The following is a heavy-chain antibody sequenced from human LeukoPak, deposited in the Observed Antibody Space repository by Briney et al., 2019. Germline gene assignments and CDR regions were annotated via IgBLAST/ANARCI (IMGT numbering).Heavy chain of an antibody. V-gene: IGHV3-21*01. Sequence: GGSLRLSCAASGFTFSSYSMNWVRQAPGKGLEWVSSISSSSSYIYYADSVKGRFTISRDNAKNSLYLQMNSLRAEDTAVYYCAKDPKASTSCYDYWGQGTLVTVSS. CDR2: ISSSSSYI. D-gene: IGHD2-2*01. CDR3: AKDPKASTSCYDY. CDR1: GFTFSSYS. J-gene: IGHJ4*02.